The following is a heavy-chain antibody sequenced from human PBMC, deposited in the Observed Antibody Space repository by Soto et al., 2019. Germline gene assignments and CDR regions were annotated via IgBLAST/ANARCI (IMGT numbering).Heavy chain of an antibody. V-gene: IGHV1-69*13. D-gene: IGHD2-2*01. J-gene: IGHJ6*02. CDR2: IIPIFGTA. CDR1: GGTFSSYA. CDR3: ARVEQIVVVPAAQYYYYGMDV. Sequence: SVKVSCKASGGTFSSYAISWVRQAPGQGLEWMGGIIPIFGTANYAQKFQGRVTITADESTSTAYMELSSLRSEDTAVYYCARVEQIVVVPAAQYYYYGMDVWGQGTTVTVSS.